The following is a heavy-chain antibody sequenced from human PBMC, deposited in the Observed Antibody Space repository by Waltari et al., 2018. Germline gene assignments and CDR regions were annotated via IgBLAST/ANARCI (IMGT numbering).Heavy chain of an antibody. CDR3: ARDCLSYSSGSGFDY. J-gene: IGHJ4*02. D-gene: IGHD6-19*01. CDR2: IWYDGSNK. Sequence: ARGKGVEWVAVIWYDGSNKNYADAVKGRFTISRDNSKNTRYLQMNSLRAEDTAVYYCARDCLSYSSGSGFDYWGQGTLVTVSS. V-gene: IGHV3-33*01.